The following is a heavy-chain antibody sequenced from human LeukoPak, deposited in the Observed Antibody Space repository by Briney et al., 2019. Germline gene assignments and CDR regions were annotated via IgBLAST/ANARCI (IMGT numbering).Heavy chain of an antibody. CDR1: GGSISSYY. J-gene: IGHJ2*01. V-gene: IGHV4-59*01. CDR2: IYYSGST. D-gene: IGHD1-26*01. Sequence: PSETLSLTCTGSGGSISSYYWSWIRQPPGKGLEWIGYIYYSGSTNYNPSLKSRVTISVDTSKNQFSLKLSSVTAADTAVYYCARGVGATYDLWGRGTLVTVSS. CDR3: ARGVGATYDL.